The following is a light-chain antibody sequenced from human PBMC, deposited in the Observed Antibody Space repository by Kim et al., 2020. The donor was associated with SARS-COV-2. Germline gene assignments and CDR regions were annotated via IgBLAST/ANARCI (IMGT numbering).Light chain of an antibody. CDR1: QSLGNW. V-gene: IGKV1-5*01. CDR2: DAS. Sequence: GDRVTITCRASQSLGNWLAWYQQKPGKTPNLLIYDASSLESGVPSRFSGSGSATGVTLTISSLQPDDFATYYCQQYNDYPLTFGGGTKVDIK. J-gene: IGKJ4*01. CDR3: QQYNDYPLT.